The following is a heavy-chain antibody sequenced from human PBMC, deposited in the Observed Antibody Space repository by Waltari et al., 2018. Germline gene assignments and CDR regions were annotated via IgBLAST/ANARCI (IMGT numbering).Heavy chain of an antibody. CDR2: ISGSGGST. CDR3: AKSRYSYGSTVDY. V-gene: IGHV3-23*01. J-gene: IGHJ4*02. CDR1: GFTFSSYA. D-gene: IGHD5-18*01. Sequence: EVQLLESGGGLVQPGGSLRLSCAASGFTFSSYAMSWVRQAPGKGRGWVSAISGSGGSTYYADSVKGRFTISRDNSKNTLYLQMNSLRAEDTAVYYCAKSRYSYGSTVDYWGQGTLVTVSS.